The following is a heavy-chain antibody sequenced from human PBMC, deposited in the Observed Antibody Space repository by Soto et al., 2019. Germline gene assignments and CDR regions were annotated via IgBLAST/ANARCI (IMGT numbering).Heavy chain of an antibody. D-gene: IGHD6-19*01. CDR1: GFTFTSSA. J-gene: IGHJ4*02. CDR3: AAGRVAVAGPVFDY. CDR2: IVVGSGNT. V-gene: IGHV1-58*01. Sequence: SVKVSCKASGFTFTSSAVQWVRQARGQRLEWIGWIVVGSGNTNYAQKFQERVTITRDMSTSTAYMELSSLRSEDTAVYYCAAGRVAVAGPVFDYWGQGTLVTVS.